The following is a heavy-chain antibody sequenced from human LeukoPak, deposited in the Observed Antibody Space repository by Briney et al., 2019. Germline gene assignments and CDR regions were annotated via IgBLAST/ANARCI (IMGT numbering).Heavy chain of an antibody. J-gene: IGHJ5*02. CDR3: AKGDYYDVLTGRQNWFGP. CDR2: ISYDGINK. Sequence: GGSLRLSCAASGFTFSTYAMHWVRQAPGKGLDWVTLISYDGINKYYADSVKGRFTISRDNSKNTLYLQMNSLRVEDTAVYYCAKGDYYDVLTGRQNWFGPWGQGTLVTVSS. V-gene: IGHV3-30-3*01. CDR1: GFTFSTYA. D-gene: IGHD3-9*01.